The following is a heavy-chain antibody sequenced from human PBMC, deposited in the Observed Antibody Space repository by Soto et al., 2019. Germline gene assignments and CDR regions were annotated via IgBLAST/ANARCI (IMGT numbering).Heavy chain of an antibody. J-gene: IGHJ6*02. CDR3: AKDRGGRSLRGMDV. CDR1: GFTFSSSG. CDR2: ISYDGSNK. Sequence: PGGSLRLSCSASGFTFSSSGMHWVRQAPGKGLEWVAVISYDGSNKYYADSVKGRFTISRDNSKNTLYLQMNSLRAEDTAVYYCAKDRGGRSLRGMDVWGQGTTVTVSS. V-gene: IGHV3-30*18. D-gene: IGHD3-10*01.